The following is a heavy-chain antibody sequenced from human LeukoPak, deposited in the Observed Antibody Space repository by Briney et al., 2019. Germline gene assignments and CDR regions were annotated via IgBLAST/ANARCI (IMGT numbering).Heavy chain of an antibody. CDR2: ISSSSSTI. V-gene: IGHV3-48*01. J-gene: IGHJ4*02. Sequence: GGSLRLSCAASGFTFSSYTMNWVRQAPGKGLEWASYISSSSSTIYYADSVKGRFTISRDNAKNSLYLQMNSLRAEDTAVYYCAKEIYSGSYSGGEDAFDYWGQGTLVTVSS. D-gene: IGHD1-26*01. CDR3: AKEIYSGSYSGGEDAFDY. CDR1: GFTFSSYT.